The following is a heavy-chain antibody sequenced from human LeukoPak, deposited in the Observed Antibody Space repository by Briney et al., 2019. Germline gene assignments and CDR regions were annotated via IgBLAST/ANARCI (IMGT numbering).Heavy chain of an antibody. D-gene: IGHD1-7*01. J-gene: IGHJ4*02. CDR2: INWNGGST. Sequence: GGSLRLSCAASGFTFDDYGMSWVRQPPGKGLEWVSGINWNGGSTGYAGSVKGRFTISRDNTKNSLYLQMNSLRAEDTALYYCARFREGTTHFDYWGQGTLVTVSS. V-gene: IGHV3-20*04. CDR3: ARFREGTTHFDY. CDR1: GFTFDDYG.